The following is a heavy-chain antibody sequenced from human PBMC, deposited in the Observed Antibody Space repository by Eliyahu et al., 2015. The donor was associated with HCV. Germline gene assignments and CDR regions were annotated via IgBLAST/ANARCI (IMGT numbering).Heavy chain of an antibody. J-gene: IGHJ5*02. CDR1: GFSLSTSGVG. CDR3: ARRLYYYDSSGYHGGWFDP. D-gene: IGHD3-22*01. CDR2: IYWDDDK. Sequence: QITLKESGPTLVKPTQTLTLTCTFSGFSLSTSGVGVGWIRQPPGKALEWLALIYWDDDKRYSPPLKSRLTITKDTSKNQVVLTMTNMDPVDTATYYCARRLYYYDSSGYHGGWFDPWGQGTLVTVSS. V-gene: IGHV2-5*02.